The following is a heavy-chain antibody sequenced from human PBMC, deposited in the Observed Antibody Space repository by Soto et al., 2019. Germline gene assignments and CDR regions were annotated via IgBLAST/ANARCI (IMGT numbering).Heavy chain of an antibody. CDR3: TTTYYDFWSGYLVPSS. J-gene: IGHJ4*02. CDR1: GFTFSNAW. CDR2: IKSKTDGGTT. Sequence: NPGGSLRLSCAASGFTFSNAWMSWVRQAPGKGLEWVGRIKSKTDGGTTDYAAPVKGRFTISRDDSKNTLYLQMNSLKTEDTAVYYCTTTYYDFWSGYLVPSSWGQGTLVTVSS. D-gene: IGHD3-3*01. V-gene: IGHV3-15*01.